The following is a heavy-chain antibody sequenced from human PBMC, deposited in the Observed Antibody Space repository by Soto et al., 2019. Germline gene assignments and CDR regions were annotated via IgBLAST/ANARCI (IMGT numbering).Heavy chain of an antibody. J-gene: IGHJ6*02. D-gene: IGHD3-3*01. Sequence: GASVKVSCKASGGIFNNYAISWVRQAPGQGLEWMGGIIPMFGTTNYAQKFQGRVTITADESTSTAYMELSSLRSEDTAVYYCARDGPTIFGVVIILADYYGMDVWGQGTTVSVSS. V-gene: IGHV1-69*13. CDR3: ARDGPTIFGVVIILADYYGMDV. CDR2: IIPMFGTT. CDR1: GGIFNNYA.